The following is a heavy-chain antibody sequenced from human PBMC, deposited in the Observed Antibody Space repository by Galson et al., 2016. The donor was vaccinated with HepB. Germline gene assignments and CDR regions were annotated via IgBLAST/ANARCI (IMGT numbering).Heavy chain of an antibody. CDR2: FKSNSDGGTT. CDR3: SRGVAHCILSRCTAPYFDF. V-gene: IGHV3-15*01. CDR1: GFRFSDAW. Sequence: SLRLSCAASGFRFSDAWISWVRQAPGKGLEWVARFKSNSDGGTTDYAEPFKGRFTISGDGSRDTLFLQIDSLKTEDTAVYYCSRGVAHCILSRCTAPYFDFWGQGTLVTVSS. D-gene: IGHD2-8*02. J-gene: IGHJ4*02.